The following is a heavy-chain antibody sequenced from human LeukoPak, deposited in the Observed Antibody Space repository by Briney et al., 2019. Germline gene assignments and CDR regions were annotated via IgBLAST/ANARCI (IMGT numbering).Heavy chain of an antibody. Sequence: SETLSLTCTVSGGSISSYYWSWIRQPPGKGLEWIGYLYSSGSTNYSPSLKSRVTISVDTSKDQFSLKLSSVTAADTAVYYCARGQYGDPAFDYWGQGTLVTVSS. CDR1: GGSISSYY. V-gene: IGHV4-59*01. D-gene: IGHD4-17*01. J-gene: IGHJ4*02. CDR3: ARGQYGDPAFDY. CDR2: LYSSGST.